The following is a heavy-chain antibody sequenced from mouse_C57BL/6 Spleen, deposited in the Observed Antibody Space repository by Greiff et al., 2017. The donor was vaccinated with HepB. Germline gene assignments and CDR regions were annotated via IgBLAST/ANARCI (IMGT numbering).Heavy chain of an antibody. J-gene: IGHJ3*01. V-gene: IGHV5-9-1*02. CDR1: GFTFSSYA. CDR2: ISSGGDYI. D-gene: IGHD1-1*01. Sequence: EVKLVESGEGLVKPGGSLKLSCAASGFTFSSYAMSWVRQTPEKRLEWVAYISSGGDYIYYADTVKGRFTISRDNARNTLYLQMSSLKSEDTAMYYCTRYYYGSSSFAYWGQGTLVTVSA. CDR3: TRYYYGSSSFAY.